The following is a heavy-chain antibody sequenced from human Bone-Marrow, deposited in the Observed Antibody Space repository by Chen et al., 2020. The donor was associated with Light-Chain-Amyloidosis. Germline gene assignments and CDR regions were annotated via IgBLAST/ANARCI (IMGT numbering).Heavy chain of an antibody. J-gene: IGHJ4*02. V-gene: IGHV5-51*01. CDR3: AARRDGYNFDY. D-gene: IGHD5-12*01. Sequence: EVQLEQSGPEVKKPGESLKISCKGSGYTFPNYWIGWVRQMPGKGLEWMGVIYPDDYDCRHRPFVEGQVTMSADKAITTANRQGRGLKAWDSAMYYCAARRDGYNFDYWCQLSLGTVSS. CDR1: GYTFPNYW. CDR2: IYPDDYDC.